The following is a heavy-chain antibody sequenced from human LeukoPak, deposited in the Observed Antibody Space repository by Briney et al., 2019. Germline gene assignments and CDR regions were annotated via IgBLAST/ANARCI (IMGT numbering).Heavy chain of an antibody. Sequence: GGSLRLSCAASGFTFSNAWMSWVRQAPGKGLEWVGRIKSKTDGGTTDYAAPVKGRFTISRDDSKNTLYLQMNSLKTEDTAVYYCTTDGYMITFGGVIDYWSQGTLVTVSS. V-gene: IGHV3-15*01. CDR3: TTDGYMITFGGVIDY. J-gene: IGHJ4*02. D-gene: IGHD3-16*01. CDR1: GFTFSNAW. CDR2: IKSKTDGGTT.